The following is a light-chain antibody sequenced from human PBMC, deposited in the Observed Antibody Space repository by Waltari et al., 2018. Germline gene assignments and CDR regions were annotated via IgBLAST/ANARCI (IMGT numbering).Light chain of an antibody. J-gene: IGKJ4*01. CDR1: QSISRY. V-gene: IGKV1-39*01. CDR2: TAP. CDR3: QQSYTTVLT. Sequence: DIQMTQSPSSLSASVGDRVTITCRASQSISRYLNWFQEKPGKAPKLLIYTAPSLQDGVPPRFSGSGSGTGFTLTISSLQPEDFATYYCQQSYTTVLTFGGGTKVEIK.